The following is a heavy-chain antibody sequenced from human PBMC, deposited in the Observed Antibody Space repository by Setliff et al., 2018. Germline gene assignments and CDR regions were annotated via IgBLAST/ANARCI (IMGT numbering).Heavy chain of an antibody. V-gene: IGHV4-61*02. Sequence: SETLSLTCTVSGGSISSGSYYWNWIRQPAGKGLEWIGRIFTTGDTSYNPSLQSRVTISLDKSKSQLSLKLASVTAADTALYYCARIGHFDFWRGFGVGAFDLWGHGSVVTVS. D-gene: IGHD3-3*01. CDR1: GGSISSGSYY. CDR2: IFTTGDT. J-gene: IGHJ3*01. CDR3: ARIGHFDFWRGFGVGAFDL.